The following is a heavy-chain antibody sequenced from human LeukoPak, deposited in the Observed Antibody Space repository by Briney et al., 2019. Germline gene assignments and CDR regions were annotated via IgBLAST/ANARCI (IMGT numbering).Heavy chain of an antibody. CDR2: IKQDGSEK. CDR1: GFTFSSYW. D-gene: IGHD6-6*01. CDR3: ARGEIWQLVHAFDI. Sequence: GGSLRLSCAASGFTFSSYWMSWVRQAPGKGLEWVANIKQDGSEKYYVDSVKGRFTISRDNAKNSLYLQMNSLRAEDTAVYYCARGEIWQLVHAFDIWGQGTMVTVSS. V-gene: IGHV3-7*01. J-gene: IGHJ3*02.